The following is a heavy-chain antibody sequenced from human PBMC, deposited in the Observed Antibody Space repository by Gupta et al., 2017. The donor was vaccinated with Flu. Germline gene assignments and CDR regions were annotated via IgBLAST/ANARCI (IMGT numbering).Heavy chain of an antibody. J-gene: IGHJ4*02. V-gene: IGHV3-23*01. D-gene: IGHD6-19*01. CDR2: ISGSGGST. CDR3: AKPHPNFYSSGWYGGYYFDY. Sequence: VRQAPGKGLEWVSAISGSGGSTYYADSVKGRFTISRDNSKNTLYLQMNSLRAEDTAVYYCAKPHPNFYSSGWYGGYYFDYWGQGTLVTVSS.